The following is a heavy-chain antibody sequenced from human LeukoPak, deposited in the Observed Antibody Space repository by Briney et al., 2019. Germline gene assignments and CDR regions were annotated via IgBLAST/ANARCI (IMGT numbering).Heavy chain of an antibody. Sequence: GGSLRLSCTASGFTFGDYAMSWVRQAPGKGLEWVGFIRSKAYGGTTEYAASVKGRFTISRDDSKSIAYLQMNGLKTEDTAVYYCTRVQKRYCSSTSCSNFDYWGQGTLVTVSS. CDR1: GFTFGDYA. J-gene: IGHJ4*02. CDR2: IRSKAYGGTT. V-gene: IGHV3-49*04. CDR3: TRVQKRYCSSTSCSNFDY. D-gene: IGHD2-2*01.